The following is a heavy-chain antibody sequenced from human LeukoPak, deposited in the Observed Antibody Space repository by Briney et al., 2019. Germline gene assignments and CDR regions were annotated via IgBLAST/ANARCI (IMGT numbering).Heavy chain of an antibody. CDR1: GFTFSSYS. Sequence: GGSLRLSCAASGFTFSSYSMNWVRQAPGKGLEWVSYISSSSSTIYYADSVKGRFTISRDNAKNSLYLQMNSLRDEDTAVYYCPRLFRGHYDILTGPRGDDAFDIWGQGTMVTVSS. V-gene: IGHV3-48*02. CDR3: PRLFRGHYDILTGPRGDDAFDI. J-gene: IGHJ3*02. CDR2: ISSSSSTI. D-gene: IGHD3-9*01.